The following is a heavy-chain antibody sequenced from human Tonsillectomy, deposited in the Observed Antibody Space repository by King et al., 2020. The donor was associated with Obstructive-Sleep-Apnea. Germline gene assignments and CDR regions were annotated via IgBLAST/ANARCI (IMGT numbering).Heavy chain of an antibody. CDR3: ARDLEESGSPTGGQAG. D-gene: IGHD1-26*01. Sequence: VQLVESGGGVVQPGRSLRLSCAASGFTFSSYAMHWVRQAPGKGLEWVAVISYDGSNKYYADSVKGRFTISRDNSKNTLYLQMNSLRAEDTAVYYCARDLEESGSPTGGQAGWGHGTLVTVSS. J-gene: IGHJ4*01. CDR1: GFTFSSYA. V-gene: IGHV3-30-3*01. CDR2: ISYDGSNK.